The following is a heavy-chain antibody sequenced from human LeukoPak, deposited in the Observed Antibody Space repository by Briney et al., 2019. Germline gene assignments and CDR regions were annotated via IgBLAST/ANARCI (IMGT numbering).Heavy chain of an antibody. J-gene: IGHJ4*02. CDR2: INPSGDST. Sequence: ASVKVSCMASGYTFTSYYMHWVRQAPGQGLEWMGTINPSGDSTSYAQKFQGRVTMTRDTSTSTVYMELNSLRSDDTAVYYCARGGTITTNYFDYWGQGTLVTVSS. V-gene: IGHV1-46*01. CDR1: GYTFTSYY. CDR3: ARGGTITTNYFDY. D-gene: IGHD4-11*01.